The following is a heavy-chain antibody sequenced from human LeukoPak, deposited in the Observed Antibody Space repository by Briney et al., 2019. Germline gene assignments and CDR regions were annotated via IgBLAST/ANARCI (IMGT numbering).Heavy chain of an antibody. D-gene: IGHD6-13*01. J-gene: IGHJ4*02. CDR2: IYSGGST. CDR1: GFTVSSNY. V-gene: IGHV3-66*01. CDR3: ARVGAIIAAAGTGNY. Sequence: PGGSLRLSCAASGFTVSSNYMSWVRQAPGKGLEWVSVIYSGGSTYYADSVKGRFTISRDNSKNTLYLQMNSLRAEDTAVYYCARVGAIIAAAGTGNYWGQGTLVTVSS.